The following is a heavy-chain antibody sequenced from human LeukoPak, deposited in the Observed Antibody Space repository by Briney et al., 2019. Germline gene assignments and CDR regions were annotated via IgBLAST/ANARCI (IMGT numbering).Heavy chain of an antibody. CDR3: ARAKRRGGYWAFFQH. CDR1: GFTFSNYG. D-gene: IGHD5-24*01. V-gene: IGHV3-33*01. Sequence: PGGSLRLSCAASGFTFSNYGMHWVRQAPGKGLEWVAVIWFDESYKYYADSVKGRFTISRDNSNNTLYLQMTSLRVEDTAVYYCARAKRRGGYWAFFQHWGQVTLVTVSS. J-gene: IGHJ1*01. CDR2: IWFDESYK.